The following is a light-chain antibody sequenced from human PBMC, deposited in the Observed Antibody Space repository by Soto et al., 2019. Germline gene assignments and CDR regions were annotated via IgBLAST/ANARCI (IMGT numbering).Light chain of an antibody. Sequence: QSVLTQPPSVSAAPGQKVTISCSGSSSNIGNNYVSWYQQLPGTAPKLLIYDNNKRPSGIPDRFSGSKSGTSATLGITGLQTGDEADYYCGTWDSSLSVYAVFGGGTKLTVL. J-gene: IGLJ2*01. V-gene: IGLV1-51*01. CDR1: SSNIGNNY. CDR3: GTWDSSLSVYAV. CDR2: DNN.